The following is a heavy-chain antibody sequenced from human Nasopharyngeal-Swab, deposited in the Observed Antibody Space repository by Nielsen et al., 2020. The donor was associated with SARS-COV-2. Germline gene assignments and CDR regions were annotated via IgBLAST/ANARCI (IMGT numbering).Heavy chain of an antibody. D-gene: IGHD6-13*01. CDR2: ISSSSSYI. CDR3: ARVAGLIAAAGDY. V-gene: IGHV3-21*01. J-gene: IGHJ4*02. Sequence: WIRQRPGKGLEWVSSISSSSSYIYYADSVKGRFTISRDNAKNSLYLQMNSLRAEDTAVYYCARVAGLIAAAGDYWGQGTLVTVSS.